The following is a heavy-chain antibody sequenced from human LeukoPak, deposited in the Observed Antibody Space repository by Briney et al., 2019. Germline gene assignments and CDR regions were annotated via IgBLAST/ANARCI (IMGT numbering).Heavy chain of an antibody. CDR3: ARGGVLNWAPYWYFDL. CDR1: DGSISTYY. J-gene: IGHJ2*01. D-gene: IGHD7-27*01. Sequence: PSETLSLTCTVSDGSISTYYWSWIWQPPGKGLEWIGYIYYSGSTNYNPSLKSRVTISVDTSKNQFSLKLSSVTAADTAVYYYARGGVLNWAPYWYFDLWGRGTLVTVSS. V-gene: IGHV4-59*01. CDR2: IYYSGST.